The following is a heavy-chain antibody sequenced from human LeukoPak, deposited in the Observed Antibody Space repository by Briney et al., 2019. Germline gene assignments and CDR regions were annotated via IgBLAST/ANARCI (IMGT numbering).Heavy chain of an antibody. CDR3: ARAGLLRESGDFDY. J-gene: IGHJ4*02. CDR1: GYTFTSYG. CDR2: IIPIFGTA. Sequence: GASVKVSCKASGYTFTSYGISWVRQAPGQGLEWMGGIIPIFGTANYAQKFQGRVTITADESTSTAYMELSSLRSEDTAVYYCARAGLLRESGDFDYWGQGTLVTVSS. D-gene: IGHD2-15*01. V-gene: IGHV1-69*13.